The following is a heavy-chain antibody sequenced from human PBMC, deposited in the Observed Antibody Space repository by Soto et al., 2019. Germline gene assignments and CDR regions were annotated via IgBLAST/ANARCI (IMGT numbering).Heavy chain of an antibody. CDR3: ARDVGNISVRLDY. CDR2: IWHDGSNK. CDR1: GFTFSSYG. D-gene: IGHD3-3*02. J-gene: IGHJ4*02. V-gene: IGHV3-33*01. Sequence: QVQLVESGGGVVQPGRSLRLSCAASGFTFSSYGMHWVRQAPGRGLEWVAVIWHDGSNKYYADSVKGRFTISRDNSKNTLYLQMNSLRAEDTAVYYCARDVGNISVRLDYWGQGILVTVSS.